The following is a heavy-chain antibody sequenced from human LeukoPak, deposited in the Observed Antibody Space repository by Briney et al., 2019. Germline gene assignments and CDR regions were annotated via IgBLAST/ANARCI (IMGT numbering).Heavy chain of an antibody. CDR1: GFSFTTIG. CDR2: IWHDGTTK. D-gene: IGHD7-27*01. J-gene: IGHJ4*02. CDR3: AKDVTGVNWVSDC. V-gene: IGHV3-30*02. Sequence: GGSLRLSCAASGFSFTTIGMHWVRQAPGKGLEWVGFIWHDGTTKQYADSVKGRFTIARDTAQNTVYLQMNSLRPEDTAVYYCAKDVTGVNWVSDCWGQGALVTVSS.